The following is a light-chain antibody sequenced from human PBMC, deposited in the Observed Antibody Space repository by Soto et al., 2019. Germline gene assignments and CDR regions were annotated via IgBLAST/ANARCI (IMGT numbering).Light chain of an antibody. CDR2: DAS. J-gene: IGKJ4*01. CDR1: QNVYNN. CDR3: QQCRNWPLT. V-gene: IGKV3-15*01. Sequence: EIVMTQSPATLSVSPGEGATLSCKASQNVYNNLAWYQQRPGQPPRLLIYDASTRATGISARFSGSGYGTEFTLTISSLQSEDFAVYFCQQCRNWPLTFGGGNKVELK.